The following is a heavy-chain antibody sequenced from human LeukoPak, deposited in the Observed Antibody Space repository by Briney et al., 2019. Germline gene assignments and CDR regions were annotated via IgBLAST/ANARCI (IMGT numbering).Heavy chain of an antibody. CDR1: GFTFSSYS. CDR2: ISSSSSYI. V-gene: IGHV3-21*01. J-gene: IGHJ4*02. D-gene: IGHD5-18*01. CDR3: ARLIVDTAMAIDY. Sequence: GGSLRLSCAASGFTFSSYSMNWVRQAPGRGLEWVSSISSSSSYIYYADSVKGRFTISRDNAKNSLYLQMNSLRAEDTAVYYCARLIVDTAMAIDYWGQGTLVTVSS.